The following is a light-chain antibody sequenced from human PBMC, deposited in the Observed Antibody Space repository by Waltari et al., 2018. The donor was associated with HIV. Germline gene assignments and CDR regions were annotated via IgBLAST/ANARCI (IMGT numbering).Light chain of an antibody. CDR1: TSNIGSNY. V-gene: IGLV1-47*01. Sequence: QSVVTQPPSASGTLGQRVTISCSGGTSNIGSNYVYWYQHLPGTSPKLPIYMNDQRPSGVPDRIAGAKSGTAAARAISGLRSEDEADYYCASWDDSWGGYWMVGGGTNLTVL. J-gene: IGLJ3*02. CDR3: ASWDDSWGGYWM. CDR2: MND.